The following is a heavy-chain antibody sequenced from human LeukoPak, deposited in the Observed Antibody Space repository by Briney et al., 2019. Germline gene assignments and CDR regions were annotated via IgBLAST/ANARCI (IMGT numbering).Heavy chain of an antibody. J-gene: IGHJ1*01. Sequence: PSETLSLTCTVSGGSISSSSYYWGWIREPPGKGLEWIGSIYYSGSTYYNPSLKSRVTISVDTSKNQCSRKLSSVTAADTAVYYCARHLFPNAPLFQHWGQGTLVTVSS. CDR2: IYYSGST. D-gene: IGHD3-3*01. CDR1: GGSISSSSYY. CDR3: ARHLFPNAPLFQH. V-gene: IGHV4-39*01.